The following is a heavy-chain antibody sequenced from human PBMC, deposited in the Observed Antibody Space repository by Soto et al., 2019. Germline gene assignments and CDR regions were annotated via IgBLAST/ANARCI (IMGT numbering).Heavy chain of an antibody. Sequence: ASVKVSCKASGYAFSFGFSWVRQAPGQGLEWMGWISASDGSTNSAQKFRGRISLTTDTSTNTAYLDLLSLTSDDTAVYFCATYYFGSGSYYRFDNWGQGTLVTVSS. D-gene: IGHD3-10*01. CDR3: ATYYFGSGSYYRFDN. V-gene: IGHV1-18*01. CDR1: GYAFSFG. CDR2: ISASDGST. J-gene: IGHJ4*02.